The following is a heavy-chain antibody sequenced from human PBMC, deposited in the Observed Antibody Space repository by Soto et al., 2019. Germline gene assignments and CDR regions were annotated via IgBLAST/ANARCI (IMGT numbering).Heavy chain of an antibody. CDR1: GGTFSSYT. D-gene: IGHD5-12*01. Sequence: QVQLVQSGAEVKKPGSSVTVSCKASGGTFSSYTISWVRQAPGQGLEWMGGIIPIFGTANYAQKFQGRVTITADESTSTADRELSSLRSDATAVYYCARGNHRWLQLWYFDLWGRGTLVTVSS. CDR2: IIPIFGTA. J-gene: IGHJ2*01. V-gene: IGHV1-69*12. CDR3: ARGNHRWLQLWYFDL.